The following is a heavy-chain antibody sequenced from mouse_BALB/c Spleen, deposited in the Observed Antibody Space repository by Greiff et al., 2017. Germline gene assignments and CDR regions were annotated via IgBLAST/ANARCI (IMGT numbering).Heavy chain of an antibody. D-gene: IGHD2-14*01. V-gene: IGHV7-1*02. CDR1: GFTFSDFY. Sequence: EVKLVESGGGLVQPAGSLRLSCATSGFTFSDFYMEWVRQPPGKRLEWIAASRNKANDYTTEYNASVKGRFIVSRATSQSILYLQMTALRAEDTAIYYGTNDLGRYDVCWFAYWGQGTLVTVSA. CDR2: SRNKANDYTT. J-gene: IGHJ3*01. CDR3: TNDLGRYDVCWFAY.